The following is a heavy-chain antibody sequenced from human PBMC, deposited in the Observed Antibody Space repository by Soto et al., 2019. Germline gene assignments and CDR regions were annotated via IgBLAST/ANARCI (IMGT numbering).Heavy chain of an antibody. CDR3: ARHMLELRNWFDP. CDR2: IDPSDSYT. Sequence: GESLKISCKGSGYSFTSYWISWVRQMPGKGLEWMGRIDPSDSYTNYSPSFQGHVTISADKSISTAYLQWSSLKAPDTAMYYCARHMLELRNWFDPWGQGTLVTVSS. J-gene: IGHJ5*02. CDR1: GYSFTSYW. D-gene: IGHD1-7*01. V-gene: IGHV5-10-1*01.